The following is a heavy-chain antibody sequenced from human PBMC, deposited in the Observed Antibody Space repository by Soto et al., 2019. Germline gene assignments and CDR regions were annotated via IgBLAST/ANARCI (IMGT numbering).Heavy chain of an antibody. CDR3: ARVRGAVAGTRYYFDY. CDR2: ISSSGSTI. D-gene: IGHD6-19*01. CDR1: GFTLSDHY. Sequence: GGSLRLSCAASGFTLSDHYMDWVRQAPGKGLEWVSYISSSGSTIYYADSVKGRFTISRDNAKNSLYLQMNSLRAEDTAVYYCARVRGAVAGTRYYFDYWGQGTLVTVSS. V-gene: IGHV3-11*01. J-gene: IGHJ4*02.